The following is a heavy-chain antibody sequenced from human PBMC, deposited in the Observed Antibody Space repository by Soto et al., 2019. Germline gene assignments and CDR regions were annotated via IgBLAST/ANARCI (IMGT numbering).Heavy chain of an antibody. J-gene: IGHJ3*02. V-gene: IGHV3-21*01. D-gene: IGHD6-13*01. Sequence: EVQLVESGGGLVKPGGSLRLSCAASGFTFSSYSMNWVRQAPGKGLEWVSSISSSSSYIYYADSVKGRFTISRDNXNXXLYLQMNSLRAEDTAVYYWARDPSSSWRGGDAFDIWGQGTMVTVSS. CDR1: GFTFSSYS. CDR3: ARDPSSSWRGGDAFDI. CDR2: ISSSSSYI.